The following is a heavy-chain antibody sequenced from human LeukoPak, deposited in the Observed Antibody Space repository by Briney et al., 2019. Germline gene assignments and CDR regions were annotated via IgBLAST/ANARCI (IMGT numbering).Heavy chain of an antibody. CDR3: AKSAAAATGLHEL. J-gene: IGHJ4*02. CDR2: ISVSGVST. V-gene: IGHV3-23*01. CDR1: GFTLNNYA. Sequence: GGSLRLSCVASGFTLNNYAMTWVRQAPGKGLEWVSTISVSGVSTDYADSVKGRFTASSDNSKNTLFLQMRSLRAEDTAVYYCAKSAAAATGLHELWGQGTLVSVSS. D-gene: IGHD6-13*01.